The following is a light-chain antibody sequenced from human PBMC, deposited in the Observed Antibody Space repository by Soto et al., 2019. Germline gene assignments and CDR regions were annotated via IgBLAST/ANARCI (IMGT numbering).Light chain of an antibody. CDR3: HQYNSYST. CDR2: KAS. Sequence: DIQMTQSPSTLSASVGDRVTITCRASQSIRSWLAWYQQKPGKAPKLLIYKASSLESGVPSRFSGSGSGTEFTLTISSLQPDDFETYYCHQYNSYSTFGQGTKVEIK. J-gene: IGKJ1*01. V-gene: IGKV1-5*03. CDR1: QSIRSW.